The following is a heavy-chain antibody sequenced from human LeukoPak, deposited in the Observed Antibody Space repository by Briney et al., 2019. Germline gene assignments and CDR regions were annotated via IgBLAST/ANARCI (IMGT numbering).Heavy chain of an antibody. CDR2: IYYSGST. V-gene: IGHV4-59*12. J-gene: IGHJ3*02. Sequence: SETLSLTCTVSGGSISSYYWSWIRQPPGKGLEWIGYIYYSGSTNYNPSLKSRVTISVDTSKNQFSLKLSSVTAADTAVYYCARDRVYSYGSDAFDIWGQGTMVTVSS. D-gene: IGHD5-18*01. CDR1: GGSISSYY. CDR3: ARDRVYSYGSDAFDI.